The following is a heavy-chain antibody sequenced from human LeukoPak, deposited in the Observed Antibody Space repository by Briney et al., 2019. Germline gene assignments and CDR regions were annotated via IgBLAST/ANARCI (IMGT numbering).Heavy chain of an antibody. V-gene: IGHV3-7*01. CDR2: IKQDGSEK. D-gene: IGHD3-22*01. CDR3: ARALGVGVIGDAFDI. J-gene: IGHJ3*02. CDR1: GFTFSSYW. Sequence: GGSLRLSCAASGFTFSSYWMSWVRQAPGKGLEWVANIKQDGSEKYYLDSVKGRFTISRENAKNSLYLQMNGLRAEDTAVYYCARALGVGVIGDAFDIWGQGTVVTVSS.